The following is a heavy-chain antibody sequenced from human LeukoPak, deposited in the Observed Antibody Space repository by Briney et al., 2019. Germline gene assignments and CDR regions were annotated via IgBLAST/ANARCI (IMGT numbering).Heavy chain of an antibody. V-gene: IGHV3-66*04. CDR2: IYSGGST. CDR1: GFTFSSYG. D-gene: IGHD3-22*01. Sequence: GRSLRLSCAASGFTFSSYGMHWVRQAPGKGLEWVSVIYSGGSTYYADSVKGRFTISRDNSKNTLYLQMNSLRAEDTAVYYCARHGRYYYDSSGYYVDYWGQGTLVTVSS. CDR3: ARHGRYYYDSSGYYVDY. J-gene: IGHJ4*02.